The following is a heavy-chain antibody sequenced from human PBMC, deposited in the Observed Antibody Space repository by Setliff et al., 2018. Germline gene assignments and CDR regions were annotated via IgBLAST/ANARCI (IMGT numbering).Heavy chain of an antibody. CDR3: TTDCSGARCSS. V-gene: IGHV3-15*01. CDR2: IKSKTDGGTT. D-gene: IGHD2-15*01. J-gene: IGHJ5*02. Sequence: PGGSLRLSCAASRFTFTNAWMSWVRQAPGKGLEWLGRIKSKTDGGTTDYAAPVKGRFTISRDDLKNTLYLQMNSLKTEDTAVYYCTTDCSGARCSSWGQGTLVTVSS. CDR1: RFTFTNAW.